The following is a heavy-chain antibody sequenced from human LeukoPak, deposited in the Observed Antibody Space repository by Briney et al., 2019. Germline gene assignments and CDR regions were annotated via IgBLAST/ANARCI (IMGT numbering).Heavy chain of an antibody. CDR1: GFTFSSYG. D-gene: IGHD3-9*01. Sequence: PGGSLRLSCAASGFTFSSYGVHWVRQAPGKGLEWVAGIWYDGNNKYYADSVKGRFTISRDNAKNSLYLQMNSLRAEDTAVYYCAAAADILTGYFPFDYWGQGTLVTVSS. CDR2: IWYDGNNK. J-gene: IGHJ4*02. CDR3: AAAADILTGYFPFDY. V-gene: IGHV3-33*03.